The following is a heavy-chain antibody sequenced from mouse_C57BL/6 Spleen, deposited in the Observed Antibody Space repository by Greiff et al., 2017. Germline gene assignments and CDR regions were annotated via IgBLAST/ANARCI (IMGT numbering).Heavy chain of an antibody. Sequence: VQLQQSGPELVKPGASVKISCKASGYSFTGYYMNWVKQSPEQSLEWIGEINPSTGGTTYNQKFKAKATLTVDKSSSTAYMQLKSLTSEDSAVYYCARSRTVVADFDYWGQGTTLTVSS. D-gene: IGHD1-1*01. V-gene: IGHV1-42*01. CDR1: GYSFTGYY. CDR2: INPSTGGT. CDR3: ARSRTVVADFDY. J-gene: IGHJ2*01.